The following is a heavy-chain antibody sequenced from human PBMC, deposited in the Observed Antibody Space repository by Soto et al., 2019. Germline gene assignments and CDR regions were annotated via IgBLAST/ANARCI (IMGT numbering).Heavy chain of an antibody. V-gene: IGHV4-59*03. CDR3: ASDTAMIYCARLPGPNHRQLYFDY. J-gene: IGHJ4*02. Sequence: SETLSLTCPVSTGSISPNYWSWIRQPPGKGLEWVGYIYFAGTTTYNPSLKSRVTISLDASKNRFSLRLTSVTAFLQWSSLQASDTAMIYCARLPGPNHRQLYFDYWGQGALVTVSS. CDR2: IYFAGTT. D-gene: IGHD2-21*01. CDR1: TGSISPNY.